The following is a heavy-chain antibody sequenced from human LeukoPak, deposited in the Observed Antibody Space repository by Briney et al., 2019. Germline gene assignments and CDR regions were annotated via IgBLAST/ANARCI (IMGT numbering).Heavy chain of an antibody. CDR2: ISSSSYI. CDR3: ARDRVLVGEYYFDY. V-gene: IGHV3-69-1*01. J-gene: IGHJ4*02. Sequence: GGSLRLSCAASGFTVSSNYMSWVRQAPGKGLEWVSSISSSSYIYYADSVKGRFTISRDNAKNSLYLEMNSLRAEDTAVYHCARDRVLVGEYYFDYWGQGTLVTVSS. CDR1: GFTVSSNY. D-gene: IGHD1-26*01.